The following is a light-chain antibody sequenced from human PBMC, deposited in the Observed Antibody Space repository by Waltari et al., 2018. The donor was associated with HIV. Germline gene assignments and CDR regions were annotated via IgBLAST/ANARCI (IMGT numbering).Light chain of an antibody. J-gene: IGLJ3*02. CDR1: NIGSKS. V-gene: IGLV3-21*04. CDR3: QVWDSSSDHPV. Sequence: SYVLTQPPSVSVAPGTTARITCGGNNIGSKSVHWYPQKPGQAPVLVIYYDSDRPSGIPGQFFGSNSGKTATLTISKVEAGDEADYYCQVWDSSSDHPVFGGGTKLTVL. CDR2: YDS.